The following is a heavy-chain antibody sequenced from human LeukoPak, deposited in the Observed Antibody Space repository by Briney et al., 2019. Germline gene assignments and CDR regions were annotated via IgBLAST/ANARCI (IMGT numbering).Heavy chain of an antibody. CDR3: AKLWGGYRPPDY. Sequence: SETLSLTCTVSGGSIISSSYYWGWIRQPPGKGLEWIGSVYYSGSTYQNPSLKSRLTISVDTSNNQFSLKLSSVTAADTAVYYCAKLWGGYRPPDYWGQGTLVTVSS. V-gene: IGHV4-39*01. J-gene: IGHJ4*02. D-gene: IGHD3-3*01. CDR2: VYYSGST. CDR1: GGSIISSSYY.